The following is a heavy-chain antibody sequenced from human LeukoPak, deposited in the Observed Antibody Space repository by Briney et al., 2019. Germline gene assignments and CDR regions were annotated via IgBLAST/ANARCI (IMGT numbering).Heavy chain of an antibody. D-gene: IGHD3-22*01. CDR3: ARRNDYYDSSGYYDY. V-gene: IGHV4-59*08. Sequence: PSETLSLTCTVSGGSISNYYWSWIRQPPGKGLEWNGYVYYSGSTNYNPSLKSRVTISVDTSKNQLALKLSSVTAADTAVYYCARRNDYYDSSGYYDYWGQGTLVTVSS. J-gene: IGHJ4*02. CDR1: GGSISNYY. CDR2: VYYSGST.